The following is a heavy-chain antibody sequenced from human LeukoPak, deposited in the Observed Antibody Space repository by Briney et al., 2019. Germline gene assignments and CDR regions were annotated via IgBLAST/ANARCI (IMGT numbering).Heavy chain of an antibody. D-gene: IGHD6-25*01. CDR3: TSQRREARAFDI. V-gene: IGHV4-61*05. Sequence: SETLSLTCTVSGGSISSSSYYWGWIRQPPGKGLEWIGYIFYSGSTYYNPSLTSRVTISIDTSKNQLSLRLSSVTAADTAVYYCTSQRREARAFDIWGQGTMVTVSS. J-gene: IGHJ3*02. CDR1: GGSISSSSYY. CDR2: IFYSGST.